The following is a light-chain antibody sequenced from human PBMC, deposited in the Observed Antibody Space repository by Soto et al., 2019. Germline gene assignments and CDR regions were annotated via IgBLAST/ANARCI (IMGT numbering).Light chain of an antibody. CDR3: QQYNSYSKT. Sequence: DIQMTQSPSTLSAFVGDSVTITCRASQSIRTWLAWYQQKPGKAPNLLIYDASSLESGVPSRFSGSGSGTEFTLTIRSLQPDDFANYYCQQYNSYSKTFGQGTKVEI. V-gene: IGKV1-5*01. J-gene: IGKJ1*01. CDR1: QSIRTW. CDR2: DAS.